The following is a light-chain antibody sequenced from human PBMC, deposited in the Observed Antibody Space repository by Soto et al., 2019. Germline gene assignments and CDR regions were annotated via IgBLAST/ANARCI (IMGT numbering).Light chain of an antibody. CDR2: EVS. CDR3: SSYAGTLYV. V-gene: IGLV2-8*01. Sequence: QSVLTQPPSASGSPGQSVTISCTGTSSDVGGYNYVSWYQQHPGKAPKLMIYEVSKRPSGVPDRFSGSKSGNTASLTVSGLQAEDEADYYCSSYAGTLYVFGTGTRSPS. J-gene: IGLJ1*01. CDR1: SSDVGGYNY.